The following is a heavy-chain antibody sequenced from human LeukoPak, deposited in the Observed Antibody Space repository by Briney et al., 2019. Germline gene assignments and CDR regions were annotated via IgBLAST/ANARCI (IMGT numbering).Heavy chain of an antibody. Sequence: GGSLRLSCAASGFTFSNYGMHWVRQAPGKGLEWVSVISFDGSAKYYADSVKGRFTISRDNSENTLYLQMTSLRAEDTAVYYCAKDRVTAAGYYFDYWGQGTLVTVSS. J-gene: IGHJ4*02. CDR1: GFTFSNYG. CDR2: ISFDGSAK. CDR3: AKDRVTAAGYYFDY. D-gene: IGHD6-13*01. V-gene: IGHV3-30*18.